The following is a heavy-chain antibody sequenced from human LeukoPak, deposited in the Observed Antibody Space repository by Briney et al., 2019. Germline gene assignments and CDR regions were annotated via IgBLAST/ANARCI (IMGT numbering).Heavy chain of an antibody. D-gene: IGHD4-17*01. CDR1: GFSLSTRGMR. J-gene: IGHJ4*02. CDR3: VRSPNGDYERYDY. V-gene: IGHV2-70*04. Sequence: SGPTLVNPTQTLTLTCTFSGFSLSTRGMRVSWIRQPPGKALEWLARIDWDDDKFYSTSLKTRLTISKDTSKNQVVLTMTNMDPVDTGTYYCVRSPNGDYERYDYWGQGALVTVSS. CDR2: IDWDDDK.